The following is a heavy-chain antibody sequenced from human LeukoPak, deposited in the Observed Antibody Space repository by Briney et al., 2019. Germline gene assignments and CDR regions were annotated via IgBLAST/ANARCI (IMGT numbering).Heavy chain of an antibody. CDR3: AKEGRYDAFDI. V-gene: IGHV3-30*02. Sequence: GGSLRLSCAASGFTFISYAMHWVRRAPGKGLEWVAYIRYDGRNIYYADSVKGRFTISRDNSKNTLYLQMNSLRAEDTAVYYCAKEGRYDAFDIWGQGTMVTVSS. CDR1: GFTFISYA. D-gene: IGHD4-17*01. CDR2: IRYDGRNI. J-gene: IGHJ3*02.